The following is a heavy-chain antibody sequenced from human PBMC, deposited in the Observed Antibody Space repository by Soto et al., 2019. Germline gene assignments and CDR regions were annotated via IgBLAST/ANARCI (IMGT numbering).Heavy chain of an antibody. CDR3: ARVGDIVVVPAAERWFDP. CDR1: GYTFSSSG. J-gene: IGHJ5*02. Sequence: QLQLVQSGAEVKEPGASVKVSCKASGYTFSSSGFTWVRQAPGQGLEWMGWISANSGNTNYAQKLQGRGTMTTDTSTSTAYMELRSLRSDDTAVYYCARVGDIVVVPAAERWFDPWGQGTLVTVSS. V-gene: IGHV1-18*01. D-gene: IGHD2-2*01. CDR2: ISANSGNT.